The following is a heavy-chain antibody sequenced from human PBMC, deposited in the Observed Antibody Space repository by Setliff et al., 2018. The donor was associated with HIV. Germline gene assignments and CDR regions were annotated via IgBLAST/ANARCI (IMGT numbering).Heavy chain of an antibody. Sequence: SETLSLTCTVSGGSISSHYWSWIRQPPGKGLEWIGSIYYSGSTYYNPSLKSRVTISVDTSKNQFSLKLSSVTAADAAVYYCASRVYYYDSNNFLREEGFDPWGQGTLVTVSS. CDR2: IYYSGST. V-gene: IGHV4-59*05. D-gene: IGHD3-22*01. J-gene: IGHJ5*02. CDR3: ASRVYYYDSNNFLREEGFDP. CDR1: GGSISSHY.